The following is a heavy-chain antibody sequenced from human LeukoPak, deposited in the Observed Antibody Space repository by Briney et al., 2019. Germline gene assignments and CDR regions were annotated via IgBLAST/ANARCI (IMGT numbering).Heavy chain of an antibody. V-gene: IGHV3-74*01. Sequence: GGSLRLSCAASGFTFSNYWIHWVRQAPGKGLVWVSRINREGSSTNYADSVQGRFTISRDNAKNTLYLQMNSLRAEDTAVYYCAKDTPPYSSGWYAFDYWGQGTLVTVSS. CDR3: AKDTPPYSSGWYAFDY. J-gene: IGHJ4*02. CDR2: INREGSST. D-gene: IGHD6-19*01. CDR1: GFTFSNYW.